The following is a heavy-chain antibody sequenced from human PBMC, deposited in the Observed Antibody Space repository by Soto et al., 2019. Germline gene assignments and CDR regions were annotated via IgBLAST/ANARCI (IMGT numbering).Heavy chain of an antibody. CDR2: INTGNGNT. V-gene: IGHV1-3*04. D-gene: IGHD5-12*01. CDR1: GITSTTYA. J-gene: IGHJ5*02. Sequence: QVQLVQSGAEVKKPGASVKVSCKASGITSTTYAIHWVRQAPGQGLEWMGWINTGNGNTRYSQRFLGRVSLTTDTSASTASMALSSLTSEDTAVYYGARAISRYVTWGQGTLITVSS. CDR3: ARAISRYVT.